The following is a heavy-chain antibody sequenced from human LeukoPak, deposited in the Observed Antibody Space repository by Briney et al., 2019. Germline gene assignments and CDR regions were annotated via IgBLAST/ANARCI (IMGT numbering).Heavy chain of an antibody. V-gene: IGHV3-21*01. CDR2: ISASSSFI. Sequence: GGSLRLSCAATGFTFSSYNMNWVRQAPGKGLEWVTCISASSSFIYYADSVKGRITISRDNAKNSLYLQLNSLRAEDTAVYYCARDRIDVLCWYFDLWGRGTLVTVSS. CDR3: ARDRIDVLCWYFDL. J-gene: IGHJ2*01. D-gene: IGHD3-16*01. CDR1: GFTFSSYN.